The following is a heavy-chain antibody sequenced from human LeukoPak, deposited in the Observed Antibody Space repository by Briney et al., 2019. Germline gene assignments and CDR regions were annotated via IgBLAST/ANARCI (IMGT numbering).Heavy chain of an antibody. CDR2: IYYSGST. Sequence: SETLSLTCTVSGGSISSYYWSWIRQPPGKGLEWIGSIYYSGSTYYNPSLKSRVTISVDTSKNQFSLKLSSVTAADTAVYYCASGIVGATTSSDWFDPWGQGTLVTVSS. CDR1: GGSISSYY. V-gene: IGHV4-59*12. J-gene: IGHJ5*02. CDR3: ASGIVGATTSSDWFDP. D-gene: IGHD1-26*01.